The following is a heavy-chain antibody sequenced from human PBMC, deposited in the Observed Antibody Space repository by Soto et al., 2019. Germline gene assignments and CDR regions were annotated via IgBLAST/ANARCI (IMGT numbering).Heavy chain of an antibody. D-gene: IGHD3-3*01. CDR3: AVLSCIFGVPPEWGSDYYGMDV. V-gene: IGHV1-46*01. CDR2: INPSGGST. CDR1: GYTFTSYY. J-gene: IGHJ6*02. Sequence: QVQLVQSGAEVKKPGASVKVSCKASGYTFTSYYMHWVRQAPGQGLEWMGIINPSGGSTSYAQKFQGRVTMTRDTSTSTVYMELSSRRSEDTAVYYCAVLSCIFGVPPEWGSDYYGMDVWGQGTTVTVSS.